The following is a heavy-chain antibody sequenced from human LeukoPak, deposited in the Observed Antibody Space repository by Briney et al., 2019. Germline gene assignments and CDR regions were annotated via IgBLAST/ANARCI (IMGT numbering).Heavy chain of an antibody. Sequence: SETLSLTCAVYGGSFSGYYWSWIRQPPGKGLEWFGEINHSGSTNYNPSLKSRVTISVDTSKNQFSLKLSSVTAADTAVYYCARGLVVVAATLFYFDYWGQGTLVTVSS. D-gene: IGHD2-15*01. J-gene: IGHJ4*02. CDR1: GGSFSGYY. CDR2: INHSGST. V-gene: IGHV4-34*01. CDR3: ARGLVVVAATLFYFDY.